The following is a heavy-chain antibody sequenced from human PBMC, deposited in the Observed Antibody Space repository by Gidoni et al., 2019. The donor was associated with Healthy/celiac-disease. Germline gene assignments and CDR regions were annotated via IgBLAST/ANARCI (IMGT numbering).Heavy chain of an antibody. J-gene: IGHJ6*02. CDR3: ARDRTAAVGFLGHYYYGMDV. V-gene: IGHV1-2*04. Sequence: QVQLVQSGAEVKKPGASVKVSCKASGYPFTGYYMHWVRQAPGQGLEWMGWINPNSGGTNYAQKFQGWVTMTRDTSISTAYMELSRLRSDDTAVYYCARDRTAAVGFLGHYYYGMDVWGQGTTVTVSS. D-gene: IGHD6-13*01. CDR1: GYPFTGYY. CDR2: INPNSGGT.